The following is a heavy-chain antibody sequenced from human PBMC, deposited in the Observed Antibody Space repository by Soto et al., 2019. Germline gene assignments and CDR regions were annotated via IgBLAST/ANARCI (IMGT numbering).Heavy chain of an antibody. CDR2: IYYSGST. CDR1: GDSISSYY. CDR3: ARERTQFDP. J-gene: IGHJ5*02. Sequence: SETLSLTCTVSGDSISSYYWSWIRQPPGKGLEWIGYIYYSGSTNYNPSLKSRVTISVDTSKNQFSLKLSSLTAADTAVYYCARERTQFDPWGQGTLVTVSS. V-gene: IGHV4-59*01.